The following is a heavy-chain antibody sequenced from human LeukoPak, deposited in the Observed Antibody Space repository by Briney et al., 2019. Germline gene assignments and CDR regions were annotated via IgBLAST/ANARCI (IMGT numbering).Heavy chain of an antibody. CDR2: ISGSGAST. J-gene: IGHJ3*02. V-gene: IGHV3-23*01. CDR3: AKDRSVGARGVGAFDI. CDR1: GFTFSSYA. Sequence: GGSLRLSWAASGFTFSSYAMSWVRQARGKGREWVSAISGSGASTYYADSVKGRFTISRDNSKNTLYLQMNSLRAEDTAVYYCAKDRSVGARGVGAFDIWGQGTMVTVSS. D-gene: IGHD1-26*01.